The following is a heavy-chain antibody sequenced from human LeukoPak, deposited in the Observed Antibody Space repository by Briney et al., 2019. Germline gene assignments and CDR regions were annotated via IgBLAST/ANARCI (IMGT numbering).Heavy chain of an antibody. J-gene: IGHJ1*01. CDR3: VRGVTYYYDRSAYYPYAEYFQH. CDR1: GGSVSSGSYY. V-gene: IGHV4-61*01. D-gene: IGHD3-22*01. Sequence: SETLSLTCTVSGGSVSSGSYYWSWIRQPPEKGLEWIGYIYYSGSTNYNPSLKSRVTISVDTSKNQFSLKLSSVTAADTAVYYCVRGVTYYYDRSAYYPYAEYFQHWGQGSLVTVSS. CDR2: IYYSGST.